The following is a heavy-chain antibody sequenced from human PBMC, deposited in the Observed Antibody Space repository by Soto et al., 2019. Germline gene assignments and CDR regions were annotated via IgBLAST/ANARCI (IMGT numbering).Heavy chain of an antibody. V-gene: IGHV3-23*01. CDR1: GFTFSSSA. Sequence: PRWSLRLSCAASGFTFSSSAMSWVRQAPGKGLEWVSTSTTSDVYYTDSVRGRFTISRDNSKNTLYLQMDSLRVEDTAIYYCARLTTSWGQGALVTVSS. CDR2: STTSDV. J-gene: IGHJ5*02. CDR3: ARLTTS.